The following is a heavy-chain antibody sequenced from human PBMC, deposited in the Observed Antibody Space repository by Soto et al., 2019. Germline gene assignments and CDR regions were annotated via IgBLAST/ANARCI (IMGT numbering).Heavy chain of an antibody. CDR3: AREHRYQVHSLYNWFDP. V-gene: IGHV3-48*03. Sequence: GGSLRLSCAASGFTFSSYAMSWVRQAAGKGLEWISYIGSSGDTMYYADSVRGRFTVSRDNAKNSLFLQMTSLRAEDTAVYYCAREHRYQVHSLYNWFDPWGQGTLVTVSS. D-gene: IGHD1-1*01. CDR2: IGSSGDTM. J-gene: IGHJ5*02. CDR1: GFTFSSYA.